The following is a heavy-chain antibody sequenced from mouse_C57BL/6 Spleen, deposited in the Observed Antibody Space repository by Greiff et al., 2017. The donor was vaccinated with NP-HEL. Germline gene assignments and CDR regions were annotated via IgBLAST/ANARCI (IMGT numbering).Heavy chain of an antibody. V-gene: IGHV5-16*01. Sequence: EVNVVESEGGLVQPGSSMKLSCTASGFTFSDYYMAWVRQVPEKGLEWVANINYDGSSTYYLDSLKSRFIISRDNAKNILYLQMSSLKSEDTATYYCARALPGYFDVWGTGTTVTVSS. CDR3: ARALPGYFDV. CDR2: INYDGSST. CDR1: GFTFSDYY. J-gene: IGHJ1*03.